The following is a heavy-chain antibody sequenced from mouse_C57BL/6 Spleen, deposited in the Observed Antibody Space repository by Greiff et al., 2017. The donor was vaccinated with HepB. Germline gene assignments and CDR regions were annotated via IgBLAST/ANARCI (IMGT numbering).Heavy chain of an antibody. V-gene: IGHV1-19*01. J-gene: IGHJ4*01. Sequence: EVQLVESGPVLVKPGASVKMSCKASGYTFTDYYMNWVKQSHGKSLEWIGVINPYNGGTSYNQKFKGKATLTVDKSSSTAYMELNSLTSEDSAVYYCARRGTDYYAMDYWGQGTSVTVSS. CDR2: INPYNGGT. D-gene: IGHD3-3*01. CDR3: ARRGTDYYAMDY. CDR1: GYTFTDYY.